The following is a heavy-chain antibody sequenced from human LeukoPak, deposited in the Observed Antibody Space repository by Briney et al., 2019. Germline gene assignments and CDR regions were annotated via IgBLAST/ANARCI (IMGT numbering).Heavy chain of an antibody. CDR3: ARGYGDYVWYFDL. CDR2: INAGNGDT. Sequence: ASVKVSGKASGYTFTSYAMHWVRQAPGQRLEWMGWINAGNGDTKYSQKFQGRVTITRDTSASTAYMELSSLRSEDTAVYYCARGYGDYVWYFDLWGRGTLVTVSS. J-gene: IGHJ2*01. CDR1: GYTFTSYA. D-gene: IGHD4-17*01. V-gene: IGHV1-3*01.